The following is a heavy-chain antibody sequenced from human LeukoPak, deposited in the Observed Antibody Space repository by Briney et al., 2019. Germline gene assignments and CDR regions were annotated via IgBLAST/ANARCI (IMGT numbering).Heavy chain of an antibody. CDR1: GGSISSSNW. D-gene: IGHD3-22*01. V-gene: IGHV4-4*02. CDR2: IYHSGST. Sequence: SETLSLTCAVSGGSISSSNWWSWVRQPPGKGLEWIGEIYHSGSTNYNPSLKSRVTISVDKSKNQFSLKLSSVTAADTAVYFCARGPYSYDSSGAFDIWGQGTMVTVSS. J-gene: IGHJ3*02. CDR3: ARGPYSYDSSGAFDI.